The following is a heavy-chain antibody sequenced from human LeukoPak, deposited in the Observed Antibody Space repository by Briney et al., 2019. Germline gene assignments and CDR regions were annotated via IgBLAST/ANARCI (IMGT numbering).Heavy chain of an antibody. V-gene: IGHV4-34*01. CDR2: INHSGST. CDR1: GGSFSGYY. D-gene: IGHD5-18*01. Sequence: PPETLSLTCAVYGGSFSGYYWSWIRQPPGKGLEWIGEINHSGSTNYNPSLKSRVTISVDTSKNQFSLKLNSVTAADTAVYYCGRGAPKEIQLWLRLRGVAFDIWGQGTMVTVSS. J-gene: IGHJ3*02. CDR3: GRGAPKEIQLWLRLRGVAFDI.